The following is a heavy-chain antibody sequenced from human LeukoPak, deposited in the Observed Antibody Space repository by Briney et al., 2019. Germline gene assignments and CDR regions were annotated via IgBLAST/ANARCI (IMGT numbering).Heavy chain of an antibody. V-gene: IGHV3-7*01. D-gene: IGHD1-1*01. J-gene: IGHJ4*02. CDR3: ARGQDWNHDY. CDR2: IRDDGSDK. CDR1: GFTFSRYW. Sequence: GGSLRLSCAASGFTFSRYWMSWVRQAPGKGLEWVTNIRDDGSDKYYVDSVKGRFTISRDNAKNSLYLQMNSLRAEDTAVYYCARGQDWNHDYWGQGTLVTVSA.